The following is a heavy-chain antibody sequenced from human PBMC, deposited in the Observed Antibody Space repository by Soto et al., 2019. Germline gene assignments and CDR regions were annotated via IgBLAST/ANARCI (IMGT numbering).Heavy chain of an antibody. CDR3: ARDHGYSSTWYGHPLYNWFDP. D-gene: IGHD6-13*01. V-gene: IGHV3-48*03. Sequence: GGSLRLSCAASGFTFSSYEMNWVRQAPGKGLEWASYISSSGSTIYYADSVKGRFTISRDNAKNSLYLQMNSLRAEDTAVYYCARDHGYSSTWYGHPLYNWFDPWGQGTLVTVSS. J-gene: IGHJ5*02. CDR1: GFTFSSYE. CDR2: ISSSGSTI.